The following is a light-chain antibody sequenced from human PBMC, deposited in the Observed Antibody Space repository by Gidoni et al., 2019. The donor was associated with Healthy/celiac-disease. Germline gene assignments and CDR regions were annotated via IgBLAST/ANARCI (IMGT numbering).Light chain of an antibody. CDR1: QSISSW. CDR2: KAS. V-gene: IGKV1-5*03. J-gene: IGKJ1*01. CDR3: QQYNSFWT. Sequence: DIQMPQSPSTLSASVGDRVTITCRASQSISSWLAWYQQKPGKAPKLLIYKASSLESGVPSRFSGSGSGTEFTLTISSLQPDDCATYYCQQYNSFWTFGQGTKVEIK.